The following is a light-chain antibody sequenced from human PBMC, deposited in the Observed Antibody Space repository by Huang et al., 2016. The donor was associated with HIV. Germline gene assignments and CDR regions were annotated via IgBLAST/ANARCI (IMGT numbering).Light chain of an antibody. CDR3: QQSYSTPLT. V-gene: IGKV1-39*01. J-gene: IGKJ4*01. CDR1: QSISSY. Sequence: DIQMTQSPSSLSASVGDRVTITCRASQSISSYLNWYQQKPGKATKLLIYAASSLQSGGPSRFSGSGSGTDFTLTISSLQPEDFATYYCQQSYSTPLTFGGGTKVEIK. CDR2: AAS.